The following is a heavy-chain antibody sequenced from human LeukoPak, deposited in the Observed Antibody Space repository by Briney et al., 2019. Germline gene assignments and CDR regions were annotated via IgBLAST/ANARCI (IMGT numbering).Heavy chain of an antibody. V-gene: IGHV4-59*01. CDR2: ISYSGNT. D-gene: IGHD1-14*01. CDR3: ASGTYGNVYF. J-gene: IGHJ4*02. CDR1: GGSISGYY. Sequence: PSETLSLTCTVSGGSISGYYWTWIRQPPGKGLEWIGYISYSGNTNYNPSLQSRVTMSVDSSKNQFSLQLSTVTAADTATYYCASGTYGNVYFWGQGTLVTVSS.